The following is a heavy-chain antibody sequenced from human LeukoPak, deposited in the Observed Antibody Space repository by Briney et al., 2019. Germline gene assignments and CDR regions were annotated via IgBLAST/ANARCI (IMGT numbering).Heavy chain of an antibody. CDR1: GFTFNTFA. J-gene: IGHJ4*02. D-gene: IGHD6-13*01. CDR2: IYYSGST. CDR3: AKEAGYSSSWLDY. V-gene: IGHV4-59*01. Sequence: PGGSLRLSCVASGFTFNTFAMIWVRQPPGKGLEWIGSIYYSGSTNYNPSLKSRVTISVDTSKNQFSLKLSSVTAADTAVYYCAKEAGYSSSWLDYWGQGTLVTVSS.